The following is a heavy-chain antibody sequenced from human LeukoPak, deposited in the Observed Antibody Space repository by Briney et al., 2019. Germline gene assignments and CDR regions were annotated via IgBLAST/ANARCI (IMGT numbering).Heavy chain of an antibody. D-gene: IGHD3-16*01. CDR2: INHSGST. V-gene: IGHV4-34*01. J-gene: IGHJ4*02. Sequence: SETLSLTCAVYGGSFSGYYWSWIRQPPGKGLEWIGEINHSGSTNYNPSLKSRVTISVDTSKNQFSLKLSSVTAADTAVYYCARGAVLGPHLPPFDYWGQGTLVTVSS. CDR3: ARGAVLGPHLPPFDY. CDR1: GGSFSGYY.